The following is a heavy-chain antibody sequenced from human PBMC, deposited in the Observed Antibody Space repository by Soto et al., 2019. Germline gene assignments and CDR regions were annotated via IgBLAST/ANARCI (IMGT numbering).Heavy chain of an antibody. Sequence: SETLSLTCVVSDGSISTYDWWSWVRQPPGKGLEWIGNIFHSGGADYSPSLKSRVTISADTSKNHFSLRLTAVTAADTAVYYCATGNVDSMLEYWGQGTQVTVSS. CDR2: IFHSGGA. CDR3: ATGNVDSMLEY. CDR1: DGSISTYDW. D-gene: IGHD3-3*01. V-gene: IGHV4-4*02. J-gene: IGHJ4*02.